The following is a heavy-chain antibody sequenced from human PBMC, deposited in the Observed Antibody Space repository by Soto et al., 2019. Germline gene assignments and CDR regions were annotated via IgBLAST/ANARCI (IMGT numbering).Heavy chain of an antibody. CDR3: SRTPYRRQLVRYYYYDMDV. Sequence: PSETLSLTCAVNGGSFSGFYWTWIRQSPGRGLEWIGEINHSGSARYSPSLKSRVTISLDTSNNQFSLKLSSVTAADTAVYYCSRTPYRRQLVRYYYYDMDVWGQGTTVTVSS. CDR1: GGSFSGFY. V-gene: IGHV4-34*01. D-gene: IGHD1-1*01. CDR2: INHSGSA. J-gene: IGHJ6*02.